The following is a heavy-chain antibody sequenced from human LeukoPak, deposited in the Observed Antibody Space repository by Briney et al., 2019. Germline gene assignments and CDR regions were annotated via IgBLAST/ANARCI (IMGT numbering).Heavy chain of an antibody. CDR1: GGSISSYY. J-gene: IGHJ6*02. Sequence: SETLSLTCTVSGGSISSYYWSWIRQPPGKGLEWIGYIYYSGSTNYNPSLKSRVTISVDTSKNQFSLKLSSVTAADTAVYYCARGTYYYDSSGYYYRPPYYYYGMDVRGQGTTVTVSS. CDR3: ARGTYYYDSSGYYYRPPYYYYGMDV. V-gene: IGHV4-59*12. CDR2: IYYSGST. D-gene: IGHD3-22*01.